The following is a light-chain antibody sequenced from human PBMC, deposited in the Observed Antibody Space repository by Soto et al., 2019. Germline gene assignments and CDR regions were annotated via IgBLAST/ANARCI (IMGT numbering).Light chain of an antibody. V-gene: IGLV2-23*02. CDR2: DVS. J-gene: IGLJ2*01. Sequence: QSALTQPASVSGSPGQSITISCTGTSSDVGSYNLVSWYQQHPGKAPKLMIHDVSKRPSGVSNRFSGSKSGNTASLTISGLQDEDEADYYCCSYAGSSPLFGGGTKVTVL. CDR1: SSDVGSYNL. CDR3: CSYAGSSPL.